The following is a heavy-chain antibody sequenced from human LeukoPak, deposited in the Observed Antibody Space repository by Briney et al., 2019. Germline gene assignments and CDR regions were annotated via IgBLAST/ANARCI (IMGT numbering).Heavy chain of an antibody. CDR3: ARDTRIKQLVGNDY. V-gene: IGHV3-48*03. Sequence: GGSLRLSCAASGFRFSNYEMNWVRQAPGKGLEWVSYISSSGSTIYYADSVKGRFTISRDNAKNSLYLQMNSLRAEDTAVYYCARDTRIKQLVGNDYWGQGTLVTVSS. D-gene: IGHD6-13*01. J-gene: IGHJ4*02. CDR1: GFRFSNYE. CDR2: ISSSGSTI.